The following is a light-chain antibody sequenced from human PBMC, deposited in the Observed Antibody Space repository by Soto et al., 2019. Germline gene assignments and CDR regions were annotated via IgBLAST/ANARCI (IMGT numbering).Light chain of an antibody. CDR2: GAS. CDR1: QSVSSSY. Sequence: EIILTQSPATLSLSPGERATISCRAIQSVSSSYLAWYQQKPGQAPRLLIYGASSRATGIPDRFSGSGSGTEFTLTISSLQSEDFAVYYCQQYNNWPPITFGQGTRLAI. J-gene: IGKJ5*01. V-gene: IGKV3D-15*01. CDR3: QQYNNWPPIT.